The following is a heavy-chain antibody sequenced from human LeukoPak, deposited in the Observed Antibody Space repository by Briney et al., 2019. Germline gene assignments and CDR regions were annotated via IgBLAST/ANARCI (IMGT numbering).Heavy chain of an antibody. CDR1: GYIFTTYG. CDR3: ASDILTAYYFDY. Sequence: EASVKVSCKASGYIFTTYGISWVRQAPGQGLEWMGWISANSGNTNYAQKLQGRVTMTTDTSTSTAYMELRSLRSDDTAVYYCASDILTAYYFDYWGQGTLVTVSS. CDR2: ISANSGNT. V-gene: IGHV1-18*01. D-gene: IGHD3-9*01. J-gene: IGHJ4*02.